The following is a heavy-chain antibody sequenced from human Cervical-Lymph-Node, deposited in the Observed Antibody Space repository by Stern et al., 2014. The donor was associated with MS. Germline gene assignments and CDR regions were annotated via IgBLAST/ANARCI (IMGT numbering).Heavy chain of an antibody. Sequence: VQLVESGGGVVQPGRSLRLSCAASGFTFSSYAMYWVRQAPGTGLEWVTVISYDGGTKYYADSVKGRFTVSRDNSKSTFDLQMSSLRPEDTAVYYCARGRAIVGLDYWGQGTLVTVSS. J-gene: IGHJ4*02. CDR1: GFTFSSYA. V-gene: IGHV3-30*04. CDR2: ISYDGGTK. D-gene: IGHD1-26*01. CDR3: ARGRAIVGLDY.